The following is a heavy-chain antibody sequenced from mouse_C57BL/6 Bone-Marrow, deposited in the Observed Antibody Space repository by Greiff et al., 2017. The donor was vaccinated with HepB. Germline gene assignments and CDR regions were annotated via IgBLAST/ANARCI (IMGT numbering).Heavy chain of an antibody. V-gene: IGHV5-4*01. CDR3: ARELGYYYAMDY. D-gene: IGHD4-1*01. Sequence: EVKLVESGGGLVKPGGSLKLSCAASGFTFSSYAMSWVRQTPEKRLEWVATISDGGSYTYYPDNVKGRFTISRDNAKNNLYLQMSHPKSEDTAMYYCARELGYYYAMDYWGQGTSVTVSS. J-gene: IGHJ4*01. CDR2: ISDGGSYT. CDR1: GFTFSSYA.